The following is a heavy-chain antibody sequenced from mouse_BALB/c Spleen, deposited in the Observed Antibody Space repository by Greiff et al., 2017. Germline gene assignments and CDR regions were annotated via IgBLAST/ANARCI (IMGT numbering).Heavy chain of an antibody. D-gene: IGHD2-12*01. CDR1: GFNIKDTY. CDR3: ARRTTGVAMDY. J-gene: IGHJ4*01. Sequence: EVQLQQSGAELVKPGASVKLSCTASGFNIKDTYMHWVKQRPEQGLEWIGRIDTANGNTKYDPKFQGKATITADTSSNTAYLQLSSLTSEDTAVYYGARRTTGVAMDYWGQGTSATGSS. CDR2: IDTANGNT. V-gene: IGHV14-3*02.